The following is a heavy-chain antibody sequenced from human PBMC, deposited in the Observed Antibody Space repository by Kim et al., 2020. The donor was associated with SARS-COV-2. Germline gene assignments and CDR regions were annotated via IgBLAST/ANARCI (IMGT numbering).Heavy chain of an antibody. Sequence: GGSLRLSCATSGFTFSAYDMNWVRRAPGKGLEWLSCITKSSTTRDDADAVKGRFTISRDNAKNSLYLQMNSLRDEDTALYYCVRDRMGGAFDIWGQGTMVTVSS. D-gene: IGHD3-16*01. CDR1: GFTFSAYD. J-gene: IGHJ3*02. CDR2: ITKSSTTR. CDR3: VRDRMGGAFDI. V-gene: IGHV3-48*02.